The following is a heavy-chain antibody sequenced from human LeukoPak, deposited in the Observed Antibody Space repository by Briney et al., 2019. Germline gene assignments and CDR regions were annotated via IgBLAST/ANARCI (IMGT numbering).Heavy chain of an antibody. J-gene: IGHJ4*02. V-gene: IGHV4-4*07. CDR3: ARQIESAGTAGFDF. CDR2: IYSTGST. CDR1: GGSISSYY. Sequence: SETLSLTCTVSGGSISSYYWSWIRQPAGKGLEWIGRIYSTGSTNYNPSLRSRVTMSVDTSKNQFSLRLRSVTAADTAVYYCARQIESAGTAGFDFWGQGALVTVSS. D-gene: IGHD6-13*01.